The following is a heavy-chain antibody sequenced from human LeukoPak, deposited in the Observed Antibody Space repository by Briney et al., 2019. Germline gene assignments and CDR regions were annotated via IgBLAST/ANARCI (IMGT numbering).Heavy chain of an antibody. J-gene: IGHJ4*02. CDR3: AKSRATGTYPGRFDY. V-gene: IGHV3-23*01. D-gene: IGHD3-10*01. CDR2: LSGSGKYT. CDR1: GFTFSSHV. Sequence: GGSLRLSCAPSGFTFSSHVMSWVRQAPGRGLEWVSSLSGSGKYTFYADSVKGRFTISRDNSRNELFLQMNSLTSGDTAEYYCAKSRATGTYPGRFDYWGLGILVTASS.